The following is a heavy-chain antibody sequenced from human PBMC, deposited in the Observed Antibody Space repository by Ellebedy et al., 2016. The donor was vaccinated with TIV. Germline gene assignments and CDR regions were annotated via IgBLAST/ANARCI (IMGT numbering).Heavy chain of an antibody. CDR2: IYYTGST. CDR3: ARGINFEAFDI. J-gene: IGHJ3*02. D-gene: IGHD5-24*01. Sequence: SETLSLXXSVSGYSISSGYYWDWIRQPPGKGLEWIGNIYYTGSTSYSPSLTGRVTISIDTPKNQFSLKVTSVTAADTAVYYCARGINFEAFDIWGHGTMVTVSS. CDR1: GYSISSGYY. V-gene: IGHV4-38-2*02.